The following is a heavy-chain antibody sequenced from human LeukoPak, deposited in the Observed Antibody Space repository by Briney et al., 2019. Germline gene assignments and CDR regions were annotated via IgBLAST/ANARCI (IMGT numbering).Heavy chain of an antibody. Sequence: GGSLRLSCAASGLTFSNYWMSWVRQAPGKGLEWVANIKQDGSEKYYVDSVKGQFTISRDNAKNSLYLQMNSLRAEDTAVYYCASGVHYFDYWGQGTLVTVSS. CDR1: GLTFSNYW. CDR2: IKQDGSEK. D-gene: IGHD3-10*01. V-gene: IGHV3-7*01. CDR3: ASGVHYFDY. J-gene: IGHJ4*02.